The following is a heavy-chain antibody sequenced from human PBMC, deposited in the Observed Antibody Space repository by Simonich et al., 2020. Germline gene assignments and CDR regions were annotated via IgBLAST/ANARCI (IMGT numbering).Heavy chain of an antibody. Sequence: QLQLQESGPGLVKPSETLSLTCTVSGGSFSSSRYYWGWIRQPPGKGLEWIGSIYSGGGTYYNPSLKSRVTISVDTSKNQFSLKLSSVTAADTAVYYCARHAGFAFDIWGQGTMVTVSS. CDR1: GGSFSSSRYY. CDR2: IYSGGGT. CDR3: ARHAGFAFDI. J-gene: IGHJ3*02. D-gene: IGHD6-13*01. V-gene: IGHV4-39*01.